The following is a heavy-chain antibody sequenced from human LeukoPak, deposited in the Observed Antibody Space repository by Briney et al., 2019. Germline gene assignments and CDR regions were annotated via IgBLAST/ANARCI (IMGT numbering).Heavy chain of an antibody. V-gene: IGHV3-30*02. D-gene: IGHD6-19*01. J-gene: IGHJ4*02. CDR2: IRYDGSNQ. CDR1: GFTFSSYG. CDR3: AKDMGYTTGWSRFDY. Sequence: QAGGSLRLSCAASGFTFSSYGMHWVRQAPGKGLEWVAFIRYDGSNQYYADSVKGRFTISRDSSKNTLYLRMNSLRGDDTAVYYCAKDMGYTTGWSRFDYWGQGTLVTVSS.